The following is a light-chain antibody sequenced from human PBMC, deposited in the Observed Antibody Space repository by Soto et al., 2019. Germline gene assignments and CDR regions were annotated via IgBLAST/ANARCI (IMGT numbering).Light chain of an antibody. V-gene: IGKV1-33*01. CDR3: QQYDNLPLT. Sequence: DIHMTHSPSSLSSSLGDRVTITCQASQDISNYLNWYQQKPGKAPKLLIYDASNLETGVPSRFSGSGSGTDFTFTISSLQPEDIATYYCQQYDNLPLTFGGGTKVDIK. J-gene: IGKJ4*01. CDR2: DAS. CDR1: QDISNY.